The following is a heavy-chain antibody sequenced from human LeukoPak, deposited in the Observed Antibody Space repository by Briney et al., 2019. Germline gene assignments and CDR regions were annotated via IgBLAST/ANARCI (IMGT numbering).Heavy chain of an antibody. D-gene: IGHD3-9*01. Sequence: GGSLRLSCAASGFTFDNYAMHWVRQAPGKGLEWVSGIGWNSGTIAYADSVKGRFTISRDNAKNTLYLQMNTLRVEDTAVYYCTRDLMDYDVSTGLHHYYMDVWGQGTTVTVSS. CDR1: GFTFDNYA. V-gene: IGHV3-9*01. J-gene: IGHJ6*02. CDR3: TRDLMDYDVSTGLHHYYMDV. CDR2: IGWNSGTI.